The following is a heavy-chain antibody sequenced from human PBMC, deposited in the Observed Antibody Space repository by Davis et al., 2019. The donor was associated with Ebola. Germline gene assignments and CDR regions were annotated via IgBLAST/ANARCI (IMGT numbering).Heavy chain of an antibody. D-gene: IGHD5-18*01. CDR2: IIPIYGTP. CDR1: GGTFSSFA. CDR3: ATERGYSYGPFDY. V-gene: IGHV1-69*13. Sequence: SVQVSCKASGGTFSSFAISWVRQAPGQGLEWMGGIIPIYGTPNNAQKFQGRVTITADESTSTAYMELSRLTSEDTAVYYCATERGYSYGPFDYWGQGTLVTVSS. J-gene: IGHJ4*02.